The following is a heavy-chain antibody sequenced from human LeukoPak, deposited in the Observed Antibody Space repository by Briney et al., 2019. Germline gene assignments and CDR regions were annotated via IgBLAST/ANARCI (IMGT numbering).Heavy chain of an antibody. CDR1: GFTFSSYG. Sequence: GGSLRLSCAASGFTFSSYGMHWVRQAPGKGLEWVAVISYDGSNKYYADSVKGRFTISRDNSKNTLYLQMNSLRAEDTAVYYCAKVKVLWELLYRFDPWGQGTLVTVSS. D-gene: IGHD1-26*01. V-gene: IGHV3-30*18. CDR3: AKVKVLWELLYRFDP. CDR2: ISYDGSNK. J-gene: IGHJ5*02.